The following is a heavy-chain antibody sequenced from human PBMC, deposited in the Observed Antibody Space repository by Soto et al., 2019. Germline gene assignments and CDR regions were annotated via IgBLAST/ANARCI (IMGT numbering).Heavy chain of an antibody. CDR1: GASIRSYH. J-gene: IGHJ5*02. V-gene: IGHV4-4*07. D-gene: IGHD3-16*01. CDR3: AKDVSSRRWFDP. CDR2: IQHTGNT. Sequence: SETLSLICAVSGASIRSYHWSFLRQPAGKGLEWIGRIQHTGNTNYNPSLKSRVTMSADTSKNQISLKMTSVTAADTAVYFCAKDVSSRRWFDPWGQGVRVTVSS.